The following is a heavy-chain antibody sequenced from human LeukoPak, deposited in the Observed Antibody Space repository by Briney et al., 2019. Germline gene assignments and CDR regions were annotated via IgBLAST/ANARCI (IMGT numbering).Heavy chain of an antibody. D-gene: IGHD3-10*01. J-gene: IGHJ5*02. CDR2: ISGSGGST. V-gene: IGHV3-23*01. CDR1: GFTFSSYG. Sequence: PGGSLRLSCAASGFTFSSYGMSWVRQAPGKGLEWVSAISGSGGSTYYADSVKGRFTISRDNSKNTLYLQMNSLRAEDTAVYYCAKLTRRDVLLWFGESVAWGQGTLVTVSS. CDR3: AKLTRRDVLLWFGESVA.